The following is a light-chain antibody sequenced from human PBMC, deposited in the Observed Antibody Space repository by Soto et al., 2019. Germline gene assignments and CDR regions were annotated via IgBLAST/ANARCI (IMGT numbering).Light chain of an antibody. V-gene: IGKV3-20*01. CDR1: QSVTNNY. Sequence: EVVLTQSPATLSLSPGERGTLSCRASQSVTNNYVAWYQQKPGQAPRLLIYDASSRATGIPDRFSGSGSGTDFNLTISRLEPEDFAVYYCQQVAFSPRTFGQGTKLEIK. CDR3: QQVAFSPRT. CDR2: DAS. J-gene: IGKJ2*01.